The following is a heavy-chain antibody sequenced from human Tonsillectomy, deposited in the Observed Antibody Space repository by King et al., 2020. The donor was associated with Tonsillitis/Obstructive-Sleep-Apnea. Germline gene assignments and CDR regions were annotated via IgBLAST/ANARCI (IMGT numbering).Heavy chain of an antibody. CDR3: TRGLYRGRYLFDY. V-gene: IGHV3-49*05. D-gene: IGHD1-26*01. J-gene: IGHJ4*02. Sequence: LVESGGGLVKPGRSLRLSCSASGFTFGDHALSWFRQAPGKGLEWVGFIRSKAYGGKTEYAASVKGRFTISRDDSKSIAYLQMDSLKTEDTAVYYCTRGLYRGRYLFDYWGQGTLVTVSS. CDR1: GFTFGDHA. CDR2: IRSKAYGGKT.